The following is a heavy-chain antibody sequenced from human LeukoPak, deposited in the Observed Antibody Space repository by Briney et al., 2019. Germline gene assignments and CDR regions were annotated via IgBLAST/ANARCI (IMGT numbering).Heavy chain of an antibody. CDR2: ISGAGDST. D-gene: IGHD3-9*01. CDR1: GFTFSSYA. Sequence: GGSLRLSCAASGFTFSSYAMSWVRQAPGKGLEGVSAISGAGDSTYYADSVRGRFTTSRDNSKNTLFLQMNSLRAEDTAVYYCAKVLSLRYFDWVLYADCWGQGTLVTVSS. CDR3: AKVLSLRYFDWVLYADC. J-gene: IGHJ4*02. V-gene: IGHV3-23*01.